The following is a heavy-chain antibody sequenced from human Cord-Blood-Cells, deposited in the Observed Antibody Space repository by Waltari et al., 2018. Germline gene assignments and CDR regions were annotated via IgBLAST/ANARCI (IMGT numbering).Heavy chain of an antibody. CDR2: ISSSSSTI. V-gene: IGHV3-48*01. J-gene: IGHJ2*01. CDR3: ARDQRAGTTGWYFDL. D-gene: IGHD1-7*01. Sequence: EVQLVESGGGLVQPGGSLRLSCAASGFTFSSYSMNWVRQAPGKGLEWVSYISSSSSTIDYADSVKGRLTIARDNAKNSLYLQMNSLRAEDTAVYYCARDQRAGTTGWYFDLWGRGTLVTVSS. CDR1: GFTFSSYS.